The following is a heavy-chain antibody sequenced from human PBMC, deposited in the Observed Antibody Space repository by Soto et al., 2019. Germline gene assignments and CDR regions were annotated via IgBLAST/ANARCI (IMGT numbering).Heavy chain of an antibody. CDR2: IYYSGST. CDR3: ASPYYDFWSGFHNDAFEI. Sequence: QLQLQESGPGLVKPSETLSLTCTVSGGSISSSNYYWGWIRQPPGKGLEWIGSIYYSGSTYYNPSLKSRVTISVDTSKNQFSLKLNSVTAADTAVYYCASPYYDFWSGFHNDAFEIWGQGTMVTVSS. CDR1: GGSISSSNYY. V-gene: IGHV4-39*01. D-gene: IGHD3-3*01. J-gene: IGHJ3*02.